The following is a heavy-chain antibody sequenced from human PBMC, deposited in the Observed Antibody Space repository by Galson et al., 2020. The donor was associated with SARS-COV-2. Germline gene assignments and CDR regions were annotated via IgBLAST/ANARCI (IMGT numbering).Heavy chain of an antibody. J-gene: IGHJ4*02. D-gene: IGHD6-19*01. CDR3: ARHGASSGWYEGIDY. CDR2: IKQDGSEK. CDR1: GFTFSSYW. Sequence: QAGGSLRLSCVASGFTFSSYWMSWVRQAPGKGLEWVATIKQDGSEKYYVDSVKGRFTVSRDNAKNSLYLQMNSLRAEDTALYYCARHGASSGWYEGIDYWGQGTLVTVSS. V-gene: IGHV3-7*05.